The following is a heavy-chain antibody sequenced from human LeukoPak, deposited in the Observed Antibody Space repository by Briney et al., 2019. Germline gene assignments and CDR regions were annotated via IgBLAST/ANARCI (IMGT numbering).Heavy chain of an antibody. Sequence: GSLRLSCAASGFTFSTYNMNWVRQAPGKGLEWVSSITSGGTYTYYADSVKGRFTTSRDNAKNSLSLQLSSLRAEDTAVYYCARGHYDILTASYKWTPDYWGQGILVTVSS. CDR2: ITSGGTYT. V-gene: IGHV3-21*06. J-gene: IGHJ4*02. D-gene: IGHD3-9*01. CDR3: ARGHYDILTASYKWTPDY. CDR1: GFTFSTYN.